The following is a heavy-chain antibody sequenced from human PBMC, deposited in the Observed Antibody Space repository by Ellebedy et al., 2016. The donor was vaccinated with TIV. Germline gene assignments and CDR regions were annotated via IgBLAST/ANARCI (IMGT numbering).Heavy chain of an antibody. V-gene: IGHV3-23*01. CDR1: GFRFSSYA. J-gene: IGHJ4*02. Sequence: GESLKISCAASGFRFSSYAMNWVRQAPGKGLEWVSSISKSGSSTYYADSEKGRFTISRDNSKNTVNLQMNSLRAEDTAVYYCAKLAGVHSWYFDYWGQGTLVTVSS. CDR3: AKLAGVHSWYFDY. CDR2: ISKSGSST. D-gene: IGHD2-8*02.